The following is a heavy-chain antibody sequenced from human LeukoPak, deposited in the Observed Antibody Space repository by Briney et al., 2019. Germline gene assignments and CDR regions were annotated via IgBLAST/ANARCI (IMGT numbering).Heavy chain of an antibody. CDR2: IYYSGST. CDR1: GGSISSSSYY. V-gene: IGHV4-39*07. Sequence: SETLSLTCTVSGGSISSSSYYWGWIRQPPGKGLEWIGSIYYSGSTYYNPSLKSRVTISVDTSKNQFSLKLSSVTAADTAVYYCARDSVFRFDYWGQGTLVTVSS. D-gene: IGHD2-21*01. J-gene: IGHJ4*02. CDR3: ARDSVFRFDY.